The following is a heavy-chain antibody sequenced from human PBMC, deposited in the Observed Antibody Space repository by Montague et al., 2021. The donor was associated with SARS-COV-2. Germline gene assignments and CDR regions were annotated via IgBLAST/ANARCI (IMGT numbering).Heavy chain of an antibody. Sequence: SETLSLTCTVSGGSISGYYWSWIRQPPGKGLEWIGYIYHSGNTKYNPSLKSRVSISADTSKNQFSLRLSPVTAADTAVYYCARAQNICFIANCVNYFDLWGLGALVSVSS. CDR3: ARAQNICFIANCVNYFDL. CDR2: IYHSGNT. D-gene: IGHD1-1*01. CDR1: GGSISGYY. V-gene: IGHV4-59*01. J-gene: IGHJ4*02.